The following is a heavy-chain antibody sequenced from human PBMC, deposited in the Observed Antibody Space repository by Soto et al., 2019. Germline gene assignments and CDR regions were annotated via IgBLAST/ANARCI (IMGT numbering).Heavy chain of an antibody. CDR2: IRSKAYGERT. CDR3: TRHSGDYVRYYNYGMDV. CDR1: VFTFGDYI. Sequence: HPWGSLRVSCRSSVFTFGDYIMSWVRQAPGKGLEWVGFIRSKAYGERTEYAASVRGRFTISRDDSGGIAYLQMKGLKTEDTAVYYCTRHSGDYVRYYNYGMDVWGQGTTVTVSS. D-gene: IGHD2-21*02. J-gene: IGHJ6*01. V-gene: IGHV3-49*04.